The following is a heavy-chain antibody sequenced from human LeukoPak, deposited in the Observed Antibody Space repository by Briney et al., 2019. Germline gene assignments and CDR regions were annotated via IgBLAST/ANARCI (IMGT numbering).Heavy chain of an antibody. J-gene: IGHJ1*01. CDR1: GFTFDDYA. CDR3: AKDGGIAAAATGYFQH. V-gene: IGHV3-9*01. CDR2: ISWNSGSI. Sequence: GRSLRLSCAASGFTFDDYAMHWVRQAPGKGLEWVSGISWNSGSIGYADSVKGRFTIPRDNAKNSLYLQMNSLRAEDTALYYCAKDGGIAAAATGYFQHWGQGTLVTVSS. D-gene: IGHD6-13*01.